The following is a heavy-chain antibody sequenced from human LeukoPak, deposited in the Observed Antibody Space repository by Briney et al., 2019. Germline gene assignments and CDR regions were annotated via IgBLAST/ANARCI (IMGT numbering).Heavy chain of an antibody. CDR2: IYYSGST. CDR3: ATATLYCSGGSCYPNYFDY. D-gene: IGHD2-15*01. Sequence: PSETLSLTCTVSGGSISSYYWSWIRQAPGKGLEWIGYIYYSGSTKYNPSLKSRVTISGDTSKNQFSLKLSSVTAADTAVYYCATATLYCSGGSCYPNYFDYWGQGTLVTVSS. J-gene: IGHJ4*02. CDR1: GGSISSYY. V-gene: IGHV4-59*01.